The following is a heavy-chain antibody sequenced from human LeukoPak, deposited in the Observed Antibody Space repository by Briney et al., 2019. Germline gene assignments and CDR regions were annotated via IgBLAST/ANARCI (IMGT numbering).Heavy chain of an antibody. D-gene: IGHD3-22*01. Sequence: GASVKASCKASGGTFSSYAISWVRQAPGQGLEWMGGIIPIFGTANYAQKLQGRVTMTTDTSTSTAYMELRSLRSDDTAVYYCAREYLYYYDSSGYYFHVPYFDYWGQGTLVTVSS. J-gene: IGHJ4*02. CDR3: AREYLYYYDSSGYYFHVPYFDY. CDR1: GGTFSSYA. V-gene: IGHV1-69*05. CDR2: IIPIFGTA.